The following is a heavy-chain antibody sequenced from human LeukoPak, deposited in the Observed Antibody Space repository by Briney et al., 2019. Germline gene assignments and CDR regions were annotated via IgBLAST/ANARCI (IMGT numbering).Heavy chain of an antibody. CDR2: INPTIGST. CDR3: ARDRGRDGYNLGFDY. V-gene: IGHV1-46*01. J-gene: IGHJ4*02. Sequence: ASVKVSCKASGYSFTNYAMNWVRQAPGQGLEWMGIINPTIGSTSYAQKFQGRVTMTRDMSTSTVYMELSSLRSEDTAVYYCARDRGRDGYNLGFDYWGQGTLVTVSS. CDR1: GYSFTNYA. D-gene: IGHD5-24*01.